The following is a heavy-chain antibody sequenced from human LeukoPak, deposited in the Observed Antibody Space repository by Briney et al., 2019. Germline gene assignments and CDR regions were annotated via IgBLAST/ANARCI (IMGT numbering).Heavy chain of an antibody. CDR3: ATQWPDKSSRQEIGY. Sequence: ASETLSLTCAVYGGSFSGYYWSWIRQPSGKGLEWIGEINHSGSTNYNPSLKSRVTISVDTSKNQFSLKLSSVTAADTAVYYCATQWPDKSSRQEIGYWGQGTLVTVSS. D-gene: IGHD6-19*01. V-gene: IGHV4-34*01. CDR2: INHSGST. CDR1: GGSFSGYY. J-gene: IGHJ4*02.